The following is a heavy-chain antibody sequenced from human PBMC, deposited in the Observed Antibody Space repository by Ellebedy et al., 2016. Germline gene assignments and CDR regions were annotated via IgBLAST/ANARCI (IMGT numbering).Heavy chain of an antibody. CDR3: KDWGTSCGVDCRCPDY. J-gene: IGHJ4*02. CDR1: GFTFSRHA. CDR2: ISSDGNTE. V-gene: IGHV3-30-3*01. D-gene: IGHD2-21*02. Sequence: GESLKISXAASGFTFSRHAMHWVRQAPGKGLQWVAVISSDGNTEYYADSVKGRFTISRDNSKDTLYLQMNSLRTDDTAMYCSKDWGTSCGVDCRCPDYWGQGTLVTVSS.